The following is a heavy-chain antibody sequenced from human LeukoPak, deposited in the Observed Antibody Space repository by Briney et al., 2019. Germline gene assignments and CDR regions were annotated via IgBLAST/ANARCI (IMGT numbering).Heavy chain of an antibody. J-gene: IGHJ4*02. CDR1: GFTFSSYA. D-gene: IGHD3-22*01. CDR2: ISGSGGST. V-gene: IGHV3-23*01. CDR3: AKATVYGDSSAYFDY. Sequence: GGSLRPSCAASGFTFSSYAMYWVRQAPGKGLEWVSAISGSGGSTYYEDSVKGRFTTSRDNSKNTLCLQMNSLRAEDTAVYFCAKATVYGDSSAYFDYWGQGTLVTVSS.